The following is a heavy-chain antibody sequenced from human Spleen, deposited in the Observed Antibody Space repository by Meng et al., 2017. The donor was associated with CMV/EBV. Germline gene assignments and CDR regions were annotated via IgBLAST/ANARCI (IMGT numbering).Heavy chain of an antibody. CDR2: ISGSGGST. V-gene: IGHV3-23*01. Sequence: GESLKISCAASGFTFSSYAMSWVRQAPGKGLEWVSAISGSGGSTYYADSVKGRFTISRDNAKNSLYLQMNNLRAEDTAVYYCARMSSSSLNYYFDYWGQGTLVTVSS. CDR1: GFTFSSYA. CDR3: ARMSSSSLNYYFDY. J-gene: IGHJ4*02. D-gene: IGHD2-2*01.